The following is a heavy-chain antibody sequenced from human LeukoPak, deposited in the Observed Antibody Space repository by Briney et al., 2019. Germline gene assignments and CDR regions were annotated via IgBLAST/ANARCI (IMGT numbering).Heavy chain of an antibody. J-gene: IGHJ4*02. CDR3: ARKSIVTAGRKPYDF. CDR1: GGAISSGGYY. CDR2: IYNTGNT. V-gene: IGHV4-31*03. D-gene: IGHD6-13*01. Sequence: SQTLSLTCTVSGGAISSGGYYWIWIRQQPGTGLEWLGYIYNTGNTYYNPSLKSRVTMSVDTSKNQFSLRLSSVTAADTAVYYCARKSIVTAGRKPYDFWDQGTLVTVSP.